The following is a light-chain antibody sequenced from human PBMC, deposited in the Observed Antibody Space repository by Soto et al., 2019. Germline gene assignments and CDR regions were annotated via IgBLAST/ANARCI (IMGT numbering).Light chain of an antibody. V-gene: IGKV1-39*01. Sequence: DIQMTQSPSSVSASIGDTVTITCRASQDINVYLNWYQQKPGEVPKLLIYSASTLHSGVPSRFTGSGSETDFTLTLRSLQPEDFATYYCQHGYVAPYSFGQGTKVDI. CDR3: QHGYVAPYS. CDR1: QDINVY. J-gene: IGKJ2*03. CDR2: SAS.